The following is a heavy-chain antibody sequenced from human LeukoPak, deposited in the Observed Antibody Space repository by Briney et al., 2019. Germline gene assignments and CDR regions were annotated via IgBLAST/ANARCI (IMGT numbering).Heavy chain of an antibody. CDR3: ARAYGSSWLDY. J-gene: IGHJ4*02. V-gene: IGHV6-1*01. CDR1: GDSVSSNSVT. CDR2: TYYRSKWYN. Sequence: SQTLSLTCAISGDSVSSNSVTWNWIRQSPSRGLEWLGRTYYRSKWYNDYAVSVKSRIAINPDTSKNQFSLQLNSVTPEDTAVYYCARAYGSSWLDYWGQGTLVTVSS. D-gene: IGHD6-13*01.